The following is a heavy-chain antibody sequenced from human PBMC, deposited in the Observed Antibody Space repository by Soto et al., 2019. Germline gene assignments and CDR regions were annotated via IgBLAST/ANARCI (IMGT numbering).Heavy chain of an antibody. Sequence: LSLTCPVSGCSISSGGCYWSWIRQHPGKGLEWIGYVYYSWGTCYNPSRKSRVTISVDTSKNQFSLKLSSGSAADTAWYNCAREREVVMKPNWFDPWGHGTLVTVSS. V-gene: IGHV4-31*03. CDR1: GCSISSGGCY. CDR3: AREREVVMKPNWFDP. D-gene: IGHD3-22*01. CDR2: VYYSWGT. J-gene: IGHJ5*02.